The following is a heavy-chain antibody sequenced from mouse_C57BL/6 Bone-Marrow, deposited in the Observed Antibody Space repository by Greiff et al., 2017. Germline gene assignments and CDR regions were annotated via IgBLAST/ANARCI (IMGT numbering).Heavy chain of an antibody. CDR1: GYTFTSYW. CDR2: ISTRNGGS. D-gene: IGHD2-4*01. CDR3: ASDYDMFAY. V-gene: IGHV1-53*01. Sequence: VQLQQPGTELVKPGASLKLSCKASGYTFTSYWMHWVKQRPGQGLEWIGNISTRNGGSDYHEKFKCKATLTVDKSSRIAYMQLSSLTSEDSAVYDCASDYDMFAYWGQGTLVTVAA. J-gene: IGHJ3*01.